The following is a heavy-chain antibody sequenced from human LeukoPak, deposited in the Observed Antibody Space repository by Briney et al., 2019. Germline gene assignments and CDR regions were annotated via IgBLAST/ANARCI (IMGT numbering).Heavy chain of an antibody. Sequence: GGSLRLSCAASGFTFSNYAMRWVREAPGKGLEWGSAISGSGGSTYYADAVKGRFTISRDNSKNTLYLQMKSLRAEDTAIYYCATTPLYYYDSSGYYSDYWGQGTLVTVSS. CDR2: ISGSGGST. CDR1: GFTFSNYA. D-gene: IGHD3-22*01. V-gene: IGHV3-23*01. CDR3: ATTPLYYYDSSGYYSDY. J-gene: IGHJ4*02.